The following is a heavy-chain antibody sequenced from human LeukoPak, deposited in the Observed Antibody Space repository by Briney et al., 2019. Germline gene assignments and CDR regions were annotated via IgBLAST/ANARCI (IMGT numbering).Heavy chain of an antibody. CDR2: IYHGGST. V-gene: IGHV4-38-2*02. J-gene: IGHJ4*02. Sequence: PSETLSLTCAVSGYSISSGYYWCWLRQPPGKGLEWIGSIYHGGSTYYNPSLKSRVTISVDTSKNQFSLKLSSVTAADTAVYYCARDETFSYGSFGHWGQGTLVTVSS. CDR1: GYSISSGYY. D-gene: IGHD5-18*01. CDR3: ARDETFSYGSFGH.